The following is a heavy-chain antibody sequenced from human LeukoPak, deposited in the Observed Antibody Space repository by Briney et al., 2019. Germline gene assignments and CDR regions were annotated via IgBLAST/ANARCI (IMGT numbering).Heavy chain of an antibody. Sequence: XXGYTFTSYGISWVRQAPGQGLEWMGWISAYNGKTNYAKKLKGRVTMTTDTSKSTAYMEMSRLRAEDTAVEYCAXXXXXXXXXXXXXXRXPXXXDYWGQGTXVTVFS. J-gene: IGHJ4*02. CDR2: ISAYNGKT. V-gene: IGHV1-18*01. CDR3: AXXXXXXXXXXXXXXRXPXXXDY. CDR1: GYTFTSYG.